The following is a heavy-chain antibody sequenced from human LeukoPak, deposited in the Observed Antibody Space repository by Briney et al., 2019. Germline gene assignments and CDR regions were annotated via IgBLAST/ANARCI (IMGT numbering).Heavy chain of an antibody. J-gene: IGHJ4*02. CDR2: ISYDGSNK. CDR1: GFTFGSYA. Sequence: GGSLRLSCAASGFTFGSYAMHWVRQAPGKGLEWVAVISYDGSNKYYADSVKGRFTISRDNSKNTLYLQMNSLRAEDTAVYYCARDGGVLLWFGEYWGQGTLVTVSS. V-gene: IGHV3-30*04. D-gene: IGHD3-10*01. CDR3: ARDGGVLLWFGEY.